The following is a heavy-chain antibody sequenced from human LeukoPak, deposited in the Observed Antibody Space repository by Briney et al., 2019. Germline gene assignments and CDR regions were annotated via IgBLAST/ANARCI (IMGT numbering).Heavy chain of an antibody. V-gene: IGHV1-69*13. J-gene: IGHJ4*02. CDR3: ARDYDFWSGYYKD. Sequence: ASEKVSCKASGGTFSSYAISWVRQAPGQGLEWMGGIIPIFGTANYAQKFQGRVTITADESTSTAYMELSSLRSEDTAVYYCARDYDFWSGYYKDWGQGTLVTVSS. CDR1: GGTFSSYA. CDR2: IIPIFGTA. D-gene: IGHD3-3*01.